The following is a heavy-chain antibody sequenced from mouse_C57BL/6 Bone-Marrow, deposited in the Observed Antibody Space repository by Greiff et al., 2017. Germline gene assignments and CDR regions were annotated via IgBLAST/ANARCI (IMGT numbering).Heavy chain of an antibody. D-gene: IGHD2-1*01. CDR3: ARNYGNSWYFDV. Sequence: QVQLQQPGAEFVMPGASVTLSCKASGFTFTSYSLSWVQQRPGQGLEWIGYIDPSGNYLNYNQNFKGQSTLSVDKSSSTAYMQLSSLTYEDSAVYYCARNYGNSWYFDVWGTGTTVTVSS. CDR2: IDPSGNYL. V-gene: IGHV1-69*01. J-gene: IGHJ1*03. CDR1: GFTFTSYS.